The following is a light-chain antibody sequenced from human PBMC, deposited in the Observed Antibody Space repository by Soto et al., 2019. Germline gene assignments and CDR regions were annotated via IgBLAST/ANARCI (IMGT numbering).Light chain of an antibody. CDR2: GNS. Sequence: QAVVTQPPSVSGAPGQRVTISCTGSSSNIGAGYDVHWYQQLPGTAPKLLIYGNSNRPSGVPDRFSGSKSGTSASRAITGLQAEDEADYYCQSYDSSLSEVFGGGTKLTVL. J-gene: IGLJ3*02. CDR1: SSNIGAGYD. V-gene: IGLV1-40*01. CDR3: QSYDSSLSEV.